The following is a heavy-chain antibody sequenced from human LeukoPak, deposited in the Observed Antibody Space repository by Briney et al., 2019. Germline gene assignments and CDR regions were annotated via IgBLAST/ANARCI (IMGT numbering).Heavy chain of an antibody. Sequence: GASVKVSCKTYGYIFPSYGITWVRQAPGQGLEWMGWISAYNGNTKYEQKYQGRVTMTTDTSTSTVNIEVRSLRSDDTAVYYCARQSATDAFDIWGQGTRVTVSS. CDR1: GYIFPSYG. V-gene: IGHV1-18*01. CDR3: ARQSATDAFDI. J-gene: IGHJ3*02. CDR2: ISAYNGNT.